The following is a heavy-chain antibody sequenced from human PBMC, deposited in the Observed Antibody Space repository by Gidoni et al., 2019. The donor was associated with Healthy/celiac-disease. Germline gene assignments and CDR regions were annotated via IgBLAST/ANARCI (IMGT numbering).Heavy chain of an antibody. CDR2: INSDGSST. D-gene: IGHD3-9*01. V-gene: IGHV3-74*01. Sequence: EVQLVESGGGLVQPGGSLRLSCAASGFTFSSYWMHWVRQAPGKGLVWVSRINSDGSSTSYADSVKGRFTISRDNAKNTLYLQMNSLRAEDTAVYYCARDRGTYYDILTGYYMTGWFDPWGQGTLVTVSS. CDR1: GFTFSSYW. CDR3: ARDRGTYYDILTGYYMTGWFDP. J-gene: IGHJ5*02.